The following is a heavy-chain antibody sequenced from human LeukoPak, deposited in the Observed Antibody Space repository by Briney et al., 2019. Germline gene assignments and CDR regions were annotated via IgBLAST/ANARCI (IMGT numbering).Heavy chain of an antibody. CDR2: ISYDGSVQ. V-gene: IGHV3-30*02. CDR1: GFTFSNYA. J-gene: IGHJ6*03. Sequence: GGSLRLSCAAYGFTFSNYAMHWDRQAPGKGREWVALISYDGSVQYYVDYVRGRFTISKDKSGNTLFLQMNSLRTEETAVYFCAKERRGFYMDVWGSGTTVTVS. CDR3: AKERRGFYMDV.